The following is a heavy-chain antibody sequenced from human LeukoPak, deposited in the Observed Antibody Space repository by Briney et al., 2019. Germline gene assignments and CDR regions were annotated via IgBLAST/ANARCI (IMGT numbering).Heavy chain of an antibody. Sequence: PLASVKVSCKASGYTFTSYGISWVRQAPGQGLEWMGWISAYNGNTNYAQKLQGRVTMTTDTSTSTAYMELRSLRSDDTAVYYCARDKYYYDSSGYYYWFDPWGQGTLVTVSS. D-gene: IGHD3-22*01. CDR1: GYTFTSYG. J-gene: IGHJ5*02. V-gene: IGHV1-18*01. CDR2: ISAYNGNT. CDR3: ARDKYYYDSSGYYYWFDP.